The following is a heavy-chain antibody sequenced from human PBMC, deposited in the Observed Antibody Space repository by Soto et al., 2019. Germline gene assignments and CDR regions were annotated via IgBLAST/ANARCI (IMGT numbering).Heavy chain of an antibody. D-gene: IGHD3-16*01. CDR2: INHVGGI. CDR3: VRIRYQLPSSVLWLDP. V-gene: IGHV4-34*01. Sequence: SATLSLTCAVYGGFLSQSYWTWIRQPPGKGLEWIGEINHVGGINYNPSLKSRVTMSVDTSQNQFSLRLISVTAADTAMYFCVRIRYQLPSSVLWLDPWGQGT. J-gene: IGHJ5*02. CDR1: GGFLSQSY.